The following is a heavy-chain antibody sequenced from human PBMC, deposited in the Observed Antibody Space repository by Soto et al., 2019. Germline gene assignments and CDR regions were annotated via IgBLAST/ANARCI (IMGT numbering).Heavy chain of an antibody. J-gene: IGHJ6*02. CDR3: AREIWFGELLFHYYGMDV. Sequence: GSLRLSCAASGFTFSSYWMSWVRQAPGKGLEWVANIKQDGSEKYYVDSVKGRFTISRDNAKNSLYLQMNSLRAEDTAVYYCAREIWFGELLFHYYGMDVWGQGTTVTVSS. D-gene: IGHD3-10*01. V-gene: IGHV3-7*01. CDR2: IKQDGSEK. CDR1: GFTFSSYW.